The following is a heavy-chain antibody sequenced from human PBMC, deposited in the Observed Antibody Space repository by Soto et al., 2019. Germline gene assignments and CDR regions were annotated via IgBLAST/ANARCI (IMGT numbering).Heavy chain of an antibody. Sequence: ASVKVSCKASGYTFTGYYMHWVRQAPGQGLEWMGWINPNSGGTNYAQKFQGWVTMTRDTSISTAYMELSRLRSDDTAVYYCARQVDDILTGSGGTYYFDYWGQGTLVTVSS. V-gene: IGHV1-2*04. J-gene: IGHJ4*02. CDR3: ARQVDDILTGSGGTYYFDY. D-gene: IGHD3-9*01. CDR2: INPNSGGT. CDR1: GYTFTGYY.